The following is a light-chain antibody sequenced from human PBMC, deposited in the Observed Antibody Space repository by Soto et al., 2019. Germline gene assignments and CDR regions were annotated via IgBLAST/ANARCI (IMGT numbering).Light chain of an antibody. CDR1: QSISTP. CDR3: NHYNRYWT. J-gene: IGKJ1*01. CDR2: QAS. Sequence: DIPVTQSPSTLSASIGDRVTITCRASQSISTPLAWFQQKPGRAPKLLIYQASSLESGVPSRFSGSGSGTQFTLPISSLQPEDSATYQCNHYNRYWTFGQGTMVEIK. V-gene: IGKV1-5*03.